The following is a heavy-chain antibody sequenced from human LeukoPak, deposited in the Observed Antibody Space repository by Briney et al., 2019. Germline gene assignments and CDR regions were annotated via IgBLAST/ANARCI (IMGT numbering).Heavy chain of an antibody. J-gene: IGHJ5*02. D-gene: IGHD6-13*01. V-gene: IGHV4-34*01. CDR3: ARGGAAAGKEYRWFDP. CDR2: INHSGST. CDR1: GGSFSGYY. Sequence: SETLSLTCAVYGGSFSGYYWSWIRQPPGKGLEWIGEINHSGSTNYNPSLKSRVTVSVDTSKNQFSLKLSSVTAADTAVYYCARGGAAAGKEYRWFDPWGQGTLVAVSS.